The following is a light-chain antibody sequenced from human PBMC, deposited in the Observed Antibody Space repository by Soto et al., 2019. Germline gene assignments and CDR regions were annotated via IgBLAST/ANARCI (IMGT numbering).Light chain of an antibody. Sequence: QPVLTQSPSASASLGASVKLTCTLSSAHSSYAIAWHQQQPEKGPRFLMKVNSDGTHNRGDGIPDRFSGSGSGAERYLTISSLQSEDEADYYCQTWGTGSVVFGGGTKLTVL. CDR2: VNSDGTH. CDR1: SAHSSYA. CDR3: QTWGTGSVV. J-gene: IGLJ3*02. V-gene: IGLV4-69*01.